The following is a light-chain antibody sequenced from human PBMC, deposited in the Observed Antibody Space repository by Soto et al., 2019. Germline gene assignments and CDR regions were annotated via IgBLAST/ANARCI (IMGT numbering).Light chain of an antibody. Sequence: EIVLTQSPATLSLSPGERATLSCRASQSVSSFFAWYQQKSGQTPRLLIYDASTSATGIPARFSGSGSGTDLTLNISSLEPEDFAVYYYLHRSNRLGTFGPGNKV. CDR3: LHRSNRLGT. V-gene: IGKV3-11*01. J-gene: IGKJ3*01. CDR1: QSVSSF. CDR2: DAS.